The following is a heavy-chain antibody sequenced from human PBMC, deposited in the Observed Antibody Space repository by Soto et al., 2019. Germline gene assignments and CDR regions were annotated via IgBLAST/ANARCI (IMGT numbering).Heavy chain of an antibody. CDR3: AKGDPLGYCSGGSCPWGAFDI. Sequence: QPGGSLRLACAASGFIFSSYGMHWVRQAPGKGLEWVAVISYDGSNKYYADSVKGRFTISRDNSKNTLYLQMNSLRAEDTAVYYCAKGDPLGYCSGGSCPWGAFDIRGQGTMVTGSS. CDR2: ISYDGSNK. CDR1: GFIFSSYG. V-gene: IGHV3-30*18. D-gene: IGHD2-15*01. J-gene: IGHJ3*02.